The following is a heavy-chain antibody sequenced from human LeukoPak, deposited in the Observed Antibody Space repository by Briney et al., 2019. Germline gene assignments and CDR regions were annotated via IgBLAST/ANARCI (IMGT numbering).Heavy chain of an antibody. J-gene: IGHJ5*02. V-gene: IGHV3-30*02. CDR1: GFSFSSSG. Sequence: GGSLRLSCAASGFSFSSSGMHWVRQAPGKGPEWVAFTRFDDSYKAYGNSVKGRFTISRDNSKNTLYLQMDSLRSDDTAVYYCAKSSAGITWFDPWGQGTLVIVSS. CDR3: AKSSAGITWFDP. CDR2: TRFDDSYK. D-gene: IGHD1-7*01.